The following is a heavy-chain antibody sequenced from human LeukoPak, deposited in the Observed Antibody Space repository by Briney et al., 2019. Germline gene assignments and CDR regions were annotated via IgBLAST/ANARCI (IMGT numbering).Heavy chain of an antibody. V-gene: IGHV1-8*01. CDR1: GYRFTNFD. Sequence: ASVKVFCKTSGYRFTNFDINWVRQAPGQGLEWMGWMNPDNGNTGYAQKFQGRVSMSGDTSISTAFIVLSSLRSDDTAVYFCARGPRESSSSDYWGQGTLVSVSS. CDR2: MNPDNGNT. CDR3: ARGPRESSSSDY. J-gene: IGHJ4*02. D-gene: IGHD6-13*01.